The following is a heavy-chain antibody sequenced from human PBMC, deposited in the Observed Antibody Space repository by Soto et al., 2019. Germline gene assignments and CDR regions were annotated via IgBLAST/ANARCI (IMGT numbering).Heavy chain of an antibody. CDR1: GFTFSSYA. D-gene: IGHD3-22*01. J-gene: IGHJ4*02. CDR3: AKVLIVYDRSGPFDY. Sequence: PGGSLRLSCAASGFTFSSYAMSWVRQAPGKGLEWVSVISASGGGTYYADSVKGRFTISRDNSKNTLYLQMNSLRAEDTAVYYCAKVLIVYDRSGPFDYWGQGTLVTVSS. V-gene: IGHV3-23*01. CDR2: ISASGGGT.